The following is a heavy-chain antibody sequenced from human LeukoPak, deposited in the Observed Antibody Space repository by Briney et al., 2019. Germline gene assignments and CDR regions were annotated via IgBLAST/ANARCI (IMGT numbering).Heavy chain of an antibody. CDR3: ARARETYYYDSSGFPASFDY. D-gene: IGHD3-22*01. CDR1: GYTFTSYG. Sequence: ASVKVSCKACGYTFTSYGINWVRQAPGQGLEWMGWINPNSGGTNYAQKFQGRVTMTRDTSISTAYMELSRLRSDDTAVYYCARARETYYYDSSGFPASFDYWGQGTLVTVSS. CDR2: INPNSGGT. V-gene: IGHV1-2*02. J-gene: IGHJ4*02.